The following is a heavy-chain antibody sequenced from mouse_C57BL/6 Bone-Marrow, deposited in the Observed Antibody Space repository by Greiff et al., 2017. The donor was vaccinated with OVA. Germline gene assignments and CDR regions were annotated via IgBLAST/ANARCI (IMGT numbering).Heavy chain of an antibody. V-gene: IGHV1-63*01. Sequence: VQLQQSGAELVRPGTSVKMSCKASGYTFTNYWIGWAKQRPGHGLEWIGEIYPGGGYTNYNEKFKGKATLTADKSSSTAYMQFSSLTSEDSAIYYCAREGYSNDYAMDYWGQGTSVTVSS. CDR2: IYPGGGYT. J-gene: IGHJ4*01. CDR1: GYTFTNYW. D-gene: IGHD2-5*01. CDR3: AREGYSNDYAMDY.